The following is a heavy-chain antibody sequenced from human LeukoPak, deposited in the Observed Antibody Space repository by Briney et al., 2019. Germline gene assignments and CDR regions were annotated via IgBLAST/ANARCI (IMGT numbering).Heavy chain of an antibody. D-gene: IGHD3-10*01. CDR2: INPNSGGT. CDR1: GYTFTGYY. V-gene: IGHV1-2*04. Sequence: ASVKVSCKASGYTFTGYYMHWVRQAPGQGLEWMGWINPNSGGTNYAQKFQGWVTMTRDTSISTAYMELSRLRSDDTAVYCCARGLKVRGVPKNWFDPWGQGTLVTVSS. J-gene: IGHJ5*02. CDR3: ARGLKVRGVPKNWFDP.